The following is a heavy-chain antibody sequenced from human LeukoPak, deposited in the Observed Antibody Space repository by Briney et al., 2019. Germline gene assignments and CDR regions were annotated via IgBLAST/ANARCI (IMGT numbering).Heavy chain of an antibody. V-gene: IGHV1-2*02. CDR2: INPKSGGT. CDR3: ARDLGVATIRDYLDH. D-gene: IGHD5-12*01. CDR1: VYTFTCYY. Sequence: GASVKVSCKASVYTFTCYYMHWVRQAPGQGLEWMGWINPKSGGTNYAQKFQGRVTMTRDTSISTAYMELSSLRSDDTAVYYCARDLGVATIRDYLDHWGQGTLVTVSS. J-gene: IGHJ4*02.